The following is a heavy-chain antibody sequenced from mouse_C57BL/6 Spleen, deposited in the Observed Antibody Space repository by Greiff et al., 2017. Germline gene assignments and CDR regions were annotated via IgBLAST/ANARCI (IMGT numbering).Heavy chain of an antibody. Sequence: VQLQQSGAELVRPGASVKLSCTASGFNIKDDYMHWVKQRPEQGLEWIGWLDPENGDTEYASKFQGKATITADTSSNTAYLQLSSLTSEDTAVYYCTRRERGYYYAMDYWGQGTSVTVSS. CDR3: TRRERGYYYAMDY. CDR1: GFNIKDDY. J-gene: IGHJ4*01. V-gene: IGHV14-4*01. CDR2: LDPENGDT.